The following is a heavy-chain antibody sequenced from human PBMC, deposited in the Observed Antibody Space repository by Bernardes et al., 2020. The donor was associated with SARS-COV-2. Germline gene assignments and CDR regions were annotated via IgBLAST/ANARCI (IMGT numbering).Heavy chain of an antibody. CDR2: ISSSSSTI. CDR1: GFTFSSYS. J-gene: IGHJ4*02. CDR3: ARFLGTTGTTV. D-gene: IGHD1-1*01. V-gene: IGHV3-48*01. Sequence: GGSLRLSCAASGFTFSSYSMNWVRQAPGKGLEWVSYISSSSSTIYYADSVKGRFTISRGNAKNSLYLQMNSLRAEDTAVYYCARFLGTTGTTVWGQGTLVTVSS.